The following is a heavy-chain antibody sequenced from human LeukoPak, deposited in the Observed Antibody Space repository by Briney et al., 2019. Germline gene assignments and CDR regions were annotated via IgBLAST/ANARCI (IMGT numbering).Heavy chain of an antibody. D-gene: IGHD5-18*01. CDR1: GGSISSGGYY. V-gene: IGHV4-31*02. J-gene: IGHJ4*02. Sequence: PSQTLSLTCTVSGGSISSGGYYWSWIRQHPGKGLEWIGYIYHSGSTYYNPSLKSRVTISVDTSKNQFPLKLSSVTAADTAVYYCARDTAMVNAHYFDYWGQGTLVTVSS. CDR3: ARDTAMVNAHYFDY. CDR2: IYHSGST.